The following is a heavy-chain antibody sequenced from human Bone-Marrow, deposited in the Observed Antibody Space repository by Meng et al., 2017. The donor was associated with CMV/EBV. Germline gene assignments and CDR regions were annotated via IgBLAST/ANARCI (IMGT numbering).Heavy chain of an antibody. CDR2: IRYDGSNK. V-gene: IGHV3-30*02. CDR1: GFTFSSYG. D-gene: IGHD2-2*02. Sequence: GESLKISCAASGFTFSSYGMHWIRQAPGKGLEWVAFIRYDGSNKYYADSVKGRFTISRDNSKNTLYLQMNSLRAEDTAVYYCAKGSYCSSTSCYRGAFDIWGQGTRVTGSS. CDR3: AKGSYCSSTSCYRGAFDI. J-gene: IGHJ3*02.